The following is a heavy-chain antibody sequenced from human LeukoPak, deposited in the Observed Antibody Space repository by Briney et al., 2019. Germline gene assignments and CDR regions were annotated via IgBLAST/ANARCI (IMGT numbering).Heavy chain of an antibody. Sequence: SETLSLTCTVSGGSISSYYWSWIRQPPGKGLEWIGYTYYSGSTNYNPSLKSRVTISVDTSKNQFSLKLSSVTAADTAVYYCARVLRYCSSTSCYINDAFDIWGQGTMVTVSS. CDR1: GGSISSYY. V-gene: IGHV4-59*01. J-gene: IGHJ3*02. CDR2: TYYSGST. D-gene: IGHD2-2*02. CDR3: ARVLRYCSSTSCYINDAFDI.